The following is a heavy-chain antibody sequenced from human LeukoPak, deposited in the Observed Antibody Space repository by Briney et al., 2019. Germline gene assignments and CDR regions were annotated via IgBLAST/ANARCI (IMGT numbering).Heavy chain of an antibody. CDR2: INPNSGGT. CDR1: GYTFTGYY. J-gene: IGHJ6*03. D-gene: IGHD2-15*01. Sequence: GASVKVPCKASGYTFTGYYMHWVRQAPGQGLEWMGWINPNSGGTNYAQKFQGRVTMTRDTSISTAYMELSRLRSDDTAVYYCARDLGLSGHYMDVWGKGTTVTVSS. V-gene: IGHV1-2*02. CDR3: ARDLGLSGHYMDV.